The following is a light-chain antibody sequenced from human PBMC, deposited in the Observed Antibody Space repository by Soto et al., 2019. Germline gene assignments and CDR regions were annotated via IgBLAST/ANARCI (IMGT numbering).Light chain of an antibody. J-gene: IGKJ1*01. CDR3: QQYNSYSVT. CDR2: DAS. Sequence: DIQMTQSPSTLSASVGDKVTVTCRASQNIRSRLAWYQQKPGKAPNLLISDASSLESRVPSRFSGSGSGTEFTLTNSSLQPDDFATYYCQQYNSYSVTFGQGTKVEIK. CDR1: QNIRSR. V-gene: IGKV1-5*01.